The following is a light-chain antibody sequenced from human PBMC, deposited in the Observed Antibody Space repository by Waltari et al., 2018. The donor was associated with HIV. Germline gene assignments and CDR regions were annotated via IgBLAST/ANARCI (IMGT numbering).Light chain of an antibody. V-gene: IGLV1-44*01. J-gene: IGLJ3*02. Sequence: QSVLTQPPSASGTPGQRVTISCSGSSSNIGSDTVNWYQQLPGTAPKLLMFDNNKRPSGVPDRFSGSKSGTSASLAISGLQSEDEADYYCAAWDDSLNGWVFGVGTKLTVL. CDR3: AAWDDSLNGWV. CDR2: DNN. CDR1: SSNIGSDT.